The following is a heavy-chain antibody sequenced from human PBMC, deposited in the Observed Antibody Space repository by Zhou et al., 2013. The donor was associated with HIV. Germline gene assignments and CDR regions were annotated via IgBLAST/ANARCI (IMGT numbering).Heavy chain of an antibody. Sequence: QVQLVQSGAEVKKPGSSVKVSCKASGGTFSSYAISWVRQAPGQGLEWMGRIIPILGIANYAQKFQGRVTITADKSTSTAYMELSSLRSEDTAVYYCVRATTGTTFAGYWGQGTLVTVSS. J-gene: IGHJ4*02. CDR3: VRATTGTTFAGY. CDR1: GGTFSSYA. D-gene: IGHD1-1*01. CDR2: IIPILGIA. V-gene: IGHV1-69*04.